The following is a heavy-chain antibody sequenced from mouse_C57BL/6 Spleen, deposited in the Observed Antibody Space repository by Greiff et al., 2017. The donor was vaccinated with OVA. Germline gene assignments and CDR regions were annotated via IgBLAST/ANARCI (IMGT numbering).Heavy chain of an antibody. CDR2: IRLKSDNYAT. D-gene: IGHD4-1*01. J-gene: IGHJ2*01. Sequence: EVKVEESGGGLVQPGGSMKLSCVASGFTFSNYWMNWVRQSPEKGLEWVAQIRLKSDNYATHYAESVKGRFTISRDDSKSSVYLQMNNLRAEDTGIYYCTRLGRGDYFDYWGQGTTLTVSS. CDR3: TRLGRGDYFDY. CDR1: GFTFSNYW. V-gene: IGHV6-3*01.